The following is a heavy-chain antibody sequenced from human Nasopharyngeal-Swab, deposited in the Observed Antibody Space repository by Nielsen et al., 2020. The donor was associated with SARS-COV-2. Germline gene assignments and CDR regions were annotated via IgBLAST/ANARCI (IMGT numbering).Heavy chain of an antibody. CDR3: ARASRITIFGVVRWFDP. Sequence: MREPTGKGGEWIGYIYYSGSTYYNPSLKSRVTISVDTSKNQFSLKLSSVTAADTGVYYCARASRITIFGVVRWFDPWGQGTLVTVSS. J-gene: IGHJ5*02. CDR2: IYYSGST. V-gene: IGHV4-31*02. D-gene: IGHD3-3*01.